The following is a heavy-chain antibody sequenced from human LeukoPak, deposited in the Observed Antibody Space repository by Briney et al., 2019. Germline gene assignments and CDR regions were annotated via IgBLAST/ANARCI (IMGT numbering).Heavy chain of an antibody. D-gene: IGHD3-16*01. V-gene: IGHV4-39*01. CDR1: GGSISSSSYY. J-gene: IGHJ4*02. Sequence: SETLSLTCTVSGGSISSSSYYWGWIRQPPGKGLEWIGSIYYSGSTYYNPSLKSRVTISVDTSKNLFSLKLSSVTAADTAVYYCARSVGGGAFDYWGQGTLVTVSS. CDR2: IYYSGST. CDR3: ARSVGGGAFDY.